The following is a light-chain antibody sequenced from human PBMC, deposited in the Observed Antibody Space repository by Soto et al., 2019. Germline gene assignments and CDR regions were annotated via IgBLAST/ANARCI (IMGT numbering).Light chain of an antibody. J-gene: IGKJ1*01. CDR2: GAS. Sequence: EIVLTQSPATLALAPGERASLSCSASQSVSSNLAWYQQKPGQAPRLLIYGASSRATGIPDRFSGSGSGTDFTLTISRLEPEDFAVYYCQQYGSSLPATFGQGTKVDI. CDR1: QSVSSN. CDR3: QQYGSSLPAT. V-gene: IGKV3-20*01.